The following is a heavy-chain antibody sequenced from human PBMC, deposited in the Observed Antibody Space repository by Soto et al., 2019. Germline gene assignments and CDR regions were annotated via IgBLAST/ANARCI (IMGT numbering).Heavy chain of an antibody. Sequence: PGGSLRLSCAASGFTFSNAWMNWVRQAPGKGLEWVGRIKSKTDGGTTDYAAPVKGRFTISRDDSKNTLYLQMNSLKTEDTAVYYCTTSWGHNGQWLRNYYYYYGMDVWGQGTTVTVSS. CDR2: IKSKTDGGTT. CDR3: TTSWGHNGQWLRNYYYYYGMDV. V-gene: IGHV3-15*07. D-gene: IGHD6-19*01. CDR1: GFTFSNAW. J-gene: IGHJ6*02.